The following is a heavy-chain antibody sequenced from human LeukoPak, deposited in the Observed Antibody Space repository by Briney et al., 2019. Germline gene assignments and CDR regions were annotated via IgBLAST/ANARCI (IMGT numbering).Heavy chain of an antibody. CDR2: IDYRGST. Sequence: SETLPLTCSVSGASITSSAYHWGWIRQPPGKGLEWIGSIDYRGSTYYSPSLKSRVTVSVDTSKNRFSLRLTSVTAADTAVYYCARDRWFDPWGQGTLVTVSS. CDR1: GASITSSAYH. CDR3: ARDRWFDP. V-gene: IGHV4-39*02. J-gene: IGHJ5*02.